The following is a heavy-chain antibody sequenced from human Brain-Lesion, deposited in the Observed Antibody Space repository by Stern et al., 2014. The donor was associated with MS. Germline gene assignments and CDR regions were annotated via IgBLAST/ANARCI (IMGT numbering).Heavy chain of an antibody. CDR2: VNNDGRRT. Sequence: EVQLVESGGGLVQPGGSLRLSCAASGFTFSNYWMHWVRQAPGQGLVWVSRVNNDGRRTIYADSVKGRFTMSRDNAKNTLYLQMNSLRVEDTAIYYCARGERWFDSWGQGTLVTVSS. D-gene: IGHD3-10*01. V-gene: IGHV3-74*02. CDR3: ARGERWFDS. J-gene: IGHJ5*01. CDR1: GFTFSNYW.